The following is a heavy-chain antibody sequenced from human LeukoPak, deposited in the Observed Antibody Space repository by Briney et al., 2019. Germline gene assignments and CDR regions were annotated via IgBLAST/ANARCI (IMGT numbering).Heavy chain of an antibody. D-gene: IGHD2-2*01. CDR3: AKDGINCSSTSCYYYYYMDV. CDR1: GFTFDDYA. CDR2: ISWNSGSR. J-gene: IGHJ6*03. Sequence: GGSLRPSCAASGFTFDDYAMHCVPQAPGKGLEWVSGISWNSGSRGYADSMKGRFTISRDNAKNSLYLQMNSLRAEDTALYYCAKDGINCSSTSCYYYYYMDVWGKRTTVTVSS. V-gene: IGHV3-9*01.